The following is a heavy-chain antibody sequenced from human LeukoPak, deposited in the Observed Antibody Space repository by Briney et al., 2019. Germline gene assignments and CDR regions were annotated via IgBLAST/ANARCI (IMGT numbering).Heavy chain of an antibody. CDR2: ISSSGSTI. CDR1: GFTFSDYY. CDR3: AREPFWSGYYSNLHFDY. J-gene: IGHJ4*02. Sequence: GGSLRLSCAASGFTFSDYYMSWIRQAPGKGLEWVSYISSSGSTIYYADSVKGRFTISRDNAKNSLYLQMNSLRAEDTAVYYCAREPFWSGYYSNLHFDYWGQGTLVTVSS. V-gene: IGHV3-11*04. D-gene: IGHD3-3*01.